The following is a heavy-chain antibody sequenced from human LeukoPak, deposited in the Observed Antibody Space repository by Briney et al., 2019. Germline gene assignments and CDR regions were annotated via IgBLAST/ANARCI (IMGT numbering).Heavy chain of an antibody. V-gene: IGHV3-21*01. D-gene: IGHD2-15*01. CDR2: ISSSSTYI. CDR1: EFTFSTYS. CDR3: ARGGYCSGGSCYSHYYYYMDV. J-gene: IGHJ6*03. Sequence: GGSLRLSCEASEFTFSTYSMNWVRQAPGKGLEWVSSISSSSTYIYYADSVKGRFTISRDNAKNSLYLQMNSLRAEDTAAYYCARGGYCSGGSCYSHYYYYMDVWGKGTTVTVSS.